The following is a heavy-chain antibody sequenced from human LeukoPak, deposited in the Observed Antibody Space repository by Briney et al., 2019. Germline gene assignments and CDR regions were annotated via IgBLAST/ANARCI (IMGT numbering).Heavy chain of an antibody. CDR3: TREWGTAADY. Sequence: GRSLRLSCAASGFIFSFYAMHWVRQAPGKGLEWVAAVSSDGSNTYSVDSVKGRFTFSRDSSKNTLYLQMDSLRPEDTAVYYCTREWGTAADYWGQGTLVTVSS. CDR1: GFIFSFYA. J-gene: IGHJ4*02. CDR2: VSSDGSNT. D-gene: IGHD6-13*01. V-gene: IGHV3-30-3*01.